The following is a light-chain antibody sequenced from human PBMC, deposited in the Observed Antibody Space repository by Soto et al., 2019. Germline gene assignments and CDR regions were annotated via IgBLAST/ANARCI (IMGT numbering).Light chain of an antibody. CDR1: QTVIRY. CDR3: QQSYSTLST. Sequence: IQMTQFPSSLSASVGDRVTITCRAGQTVIRYLNWYQQKPGRAPNLLIYAVSNLQSGVPSRFSGRGSGTEFTLTISDLQPEDFATYYCQQSYSTLSTFGPGTKVEIK. CDR2: AVS. J-gene: IGKJ3*01. V-gene: IGKV1-39*01.